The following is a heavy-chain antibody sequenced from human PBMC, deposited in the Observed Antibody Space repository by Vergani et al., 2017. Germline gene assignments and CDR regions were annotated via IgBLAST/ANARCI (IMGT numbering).Heavy chain of an antibody. D-gene: IGHD3-3*01. V-gene: IGHV1-69*01. CDR2: IIPIFGTA. CDR1: GGTFSSYA. CDR3: ARGLWSGYSGLGNWFDP. J-gene: IGHJ5*02. Sequence: QVQLVQSGAEVKKPGSSVKVSCKASGGTFSSYAISWVRQAPGQGLEWMGGIIPIFGTANYAQKFQGRVTITADESTSTAYMELSSLRSEDTAVYYCARGLWSGYSGLGNWFDPWGQGTLVTVSS.